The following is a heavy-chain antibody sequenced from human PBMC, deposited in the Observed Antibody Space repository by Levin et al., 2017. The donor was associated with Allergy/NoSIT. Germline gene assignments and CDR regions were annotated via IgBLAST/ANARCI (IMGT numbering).Heavy chain of an antibody. CDR2: IWYDGSNK. V-gene: IGHV3-33*01. CDR3: ARDVGYSSSGRFWYYGMDV. J-gene: IGHJ6*02. Sequence: LSLTCAASGFTFSSYGMHWVRQAPGKGLEWVAVIWYDGSNKYYADSVKGRFTISRDNSKNTLYLQMNSLRAEDTAVYYCARDVGYSSSGRFWYYGMDVWGQGTTVTVSS. D-gene: IGHD6-13*01. CDR1: GFTFSSYG.